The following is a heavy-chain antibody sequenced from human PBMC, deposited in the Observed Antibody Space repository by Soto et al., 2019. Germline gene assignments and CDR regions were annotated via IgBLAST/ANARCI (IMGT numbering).Heavy chain of an antibody. V-gene: IGHV1-58*01. CDR3: AASLNGEVHNWFDP. J-gene: IGHJ5*02. CDR1: GFTFTSSA. D-gene: IGHD2-8*01. CDR2: IVVGSGNT. Sequence: GASLKVSCKASGFTFTSSAVQWVRQARGQRLEWIGWIVVGSGNTNYAQKFQERVTITRDMSTSTAYMELSSLRSEDTAVYYCAASLNGEVHNWFDPWGQGTLVTVSS.